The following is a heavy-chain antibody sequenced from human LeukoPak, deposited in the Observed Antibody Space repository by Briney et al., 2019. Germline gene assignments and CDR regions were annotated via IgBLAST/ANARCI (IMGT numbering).Heavy chain of an antibody. Sequence: GGSLRLSCAASGFTFSSYSMNWVRQAPGKGLEWVSSISSSSSYIYYADSVKGRFTISRDNAKNSLYLQMNSLRAEDTAVYYCARESPYTRRGGRTAFDIWGQGTMVTVSS. CDR1: GFTFSSYS. V-gene: IGHV3-21*04. CDR3: ARESPYTRRGGRTAFDI. J-gene: IGHJ3*02. D-gene: IGHD2-2*02. CDR2: ISSSSSYI.